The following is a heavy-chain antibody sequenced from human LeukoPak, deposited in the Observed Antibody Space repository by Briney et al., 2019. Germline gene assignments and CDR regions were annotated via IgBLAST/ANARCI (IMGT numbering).Heavy chain of an antibody. J-gene: IGHJ4*02. CDR1: GFTFSSYW. Sequence: PGGSLRLSCAASGFTFSSYWMSWVRQAPGKGLEWVANTKQDGSEKYYVDPVKGRFTISRDNAKDSLYLRMNSLRAEDTAVYYCARDPSPNRYGYPAFDYWGQGTLVTVSS. CDR2: TKQDGSEK. D-gene: IGHD5-18*01. CDR3: ARDPSPNRYGYPAFDY. V-gene: IGHV3-7*03.